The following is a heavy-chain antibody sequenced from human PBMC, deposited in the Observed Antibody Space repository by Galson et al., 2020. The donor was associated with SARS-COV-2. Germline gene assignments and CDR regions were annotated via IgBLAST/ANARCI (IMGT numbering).Heavy chain of an antibody. CDR1: DFTFSNYG. Sequence: QLGESLKISCAASDFTFSNYGMHWVRQAPGKGLEWVAFIRYDETKIEYADSVKGRFTISRDNSKNTLFLQMSSLRAEDTAVYYCARRYCDSSGCDSGHYWGQGTLVTVSS. D-gene: IGHD3-22*01. J-gene: IGHJ4*02. V-gene: IGHV3-30*02. CDR2: IRYDETKI. CDR3: ARRYCDSSGCDSGHY.